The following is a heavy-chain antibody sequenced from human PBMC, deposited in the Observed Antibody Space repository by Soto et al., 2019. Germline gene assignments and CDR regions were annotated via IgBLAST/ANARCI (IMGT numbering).Heavy chain of an antibody. J-gene: IGHJ3*02. Sequence: PGGSLSLSCAASGFTFSSYGMHWVRQAPGKGLEWVAVIWYYGSNKYYADSVKGRFTISRDNSKNTLYLQMNSLRAEDTAVYYCAREWGGMITFGGVIADAFDIWGQGTMVTVSS. CDR2: IWYYGSNK. D-gene: IGHD3-16*02. CDR3: AREWGGMITFGGVIADAFDI. V-gene: IGHV3-33*08. CDR1: GFTFSSYG.